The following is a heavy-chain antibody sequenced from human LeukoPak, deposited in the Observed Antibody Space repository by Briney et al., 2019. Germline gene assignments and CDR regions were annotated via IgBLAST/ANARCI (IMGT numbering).Heavy chain of an antibody. CDR3: ARARYFDCPGGY. CDR2: INPSGGST. Sequence: ASVKVSCKASGYTFTSYFMHWVRQAPGQGLVWMGIINPSGGSTSYAQKFQGRVTMTRDTSTSTVYMELSSLRSDDTAVYYCARARYFDCPGGYWGQGTLVTVSS. V-gene: IGHV1-46*01. D-gene: IGHD3-9*01. J-gene: IGHJ4*02. CDR1: GYTFTSYF.